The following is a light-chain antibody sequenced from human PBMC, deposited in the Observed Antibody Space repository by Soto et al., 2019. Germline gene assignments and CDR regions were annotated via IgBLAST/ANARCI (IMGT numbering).Light chain of an antibody. CDR1: QSITTW. Sequence: DIQMTQSPSTLSASVGDRVTITCRASQSITTWLAWYQQKPGKAPKLLIYDASTLQSGVPSRFSGSGYGTEFTLTISSLQPDDFASYYCQQYTTYSTFGQGTKVEIK. CDR2: DAS. J-gene: IGKJ1*01. V-gene: IGKV1-5*01. CDR3: QQYTTYST.